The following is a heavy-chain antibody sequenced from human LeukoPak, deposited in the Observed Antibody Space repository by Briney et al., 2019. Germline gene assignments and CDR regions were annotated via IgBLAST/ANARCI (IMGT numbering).Heavy chain of an antibody. V-gene: IGHV3-7*02. CDR2: IKQDGSEK. CDR1: GFTFSSYW. J-gene: IGHJ4*02. CDR3: ASPYYYDSSGYYPLGY. D-gene: IGHD3-22*01. Sequence: GGSLRLSRAASGFTFSSYWMSCVRQAPGKGLEWVANIKQDGSEKYYVDSVKGRFTISRDNAKNSLYLQMNSLRAEDTAVYYCASPYYYDSSGYYPLGYWGQGTLVTVSS.